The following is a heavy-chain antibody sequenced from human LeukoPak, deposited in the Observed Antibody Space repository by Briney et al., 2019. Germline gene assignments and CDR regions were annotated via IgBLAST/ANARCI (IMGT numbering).Heavy chain of an antibody. CDR1: GYIFTSYG. CDR3: ARVDNWNLVAPDNWFDP. CDR2: ISGYKGNT. J-gene: IGHJ5*02. Sequence: APVKVSCKPSGYIFTSYGISWVRQAPGQGLEWMGWISGYKGNTNYAEKFQGRVTMTTDTYTSTAYFASRNLSSRDPALYYCARVDNWNLVAPDNWFDPWGQGTLVTVSS. D-gene: IGHD1-20*01. V-gene: IGHV1-18*01.